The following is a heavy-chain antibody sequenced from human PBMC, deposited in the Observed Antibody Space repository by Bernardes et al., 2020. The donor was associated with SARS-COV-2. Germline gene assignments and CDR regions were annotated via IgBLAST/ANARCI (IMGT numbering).Heavy chain of an antibody. V-gene: IGHV1-2*04. Sequence: SVKVSCQASGYTFTGYYMHWVRQAAGQGLEWMGWSNPNSGGKKNAQKFRGWVTMTRDTSIRTAYMELSRLRSDDTAVYYCARAVRLGPYDFQRPYGMDVWGQGTTVTVSS. CDR1: GYTFTGYY. J-gene: IGHJ6*02. D-gene: IGHD3-3*01. CDR2: SNPNSGGK. CDR3: ARAVRLGPYDFQRPYGMDV.